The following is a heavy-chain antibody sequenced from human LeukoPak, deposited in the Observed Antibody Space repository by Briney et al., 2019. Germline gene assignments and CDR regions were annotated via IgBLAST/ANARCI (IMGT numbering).Heavy chain of an antibody. J-gene: IGHJ5*02. Sequence: SQTLSLTCAVSGGSISSGGYSWSWIRQPPGKGLEWIGYIYHSGSTYYNPSLKSRVTISVDRSKNQFSLKLSSVTAADTAVYYCARDRIQSLHGSGSYSSWFDPWGQGTLVTVSS. CDR3: ARDRIQSLHGSGSYSSWFDP. CDR1: GGSISSGGYS. D-gene: IGHD3-10*01. CDR2: IYHSGST. V-gene: IGHV4-30-2*01.